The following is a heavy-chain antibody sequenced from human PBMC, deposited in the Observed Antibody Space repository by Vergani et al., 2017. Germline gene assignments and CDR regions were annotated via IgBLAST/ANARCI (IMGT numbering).Heavy chain of an antibody. J-gene: IGHJ4*02. CDR2: ISWNSGSI. Sequence: EVQLLESGGGLVQPGGSLRLSCAASGFTFSSYAMSWVRQAPGKGLEWVSGISWNSGSIGYADSVKGRFTISRDNAKNSLYLQMNSLRAEDTALYYCARELGQLAIDYWGQGTLVTVSS. V-gene: IGHV3-9*01. D-gene: IGHD6-6*01. CDR1: GFTFSSYA. CDR3: ARELGQLAIDY.